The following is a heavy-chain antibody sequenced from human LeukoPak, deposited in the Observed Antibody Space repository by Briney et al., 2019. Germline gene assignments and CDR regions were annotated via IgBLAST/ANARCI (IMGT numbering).Heavy chain of an antibody. J-gene: IGHJ4*02. V-gene: IGHV3-66*01. CDR3: AKDRVGYSYGSPFDY. D-gene: IGHD5-18*01. Sequence: GGSLRLSCAASGFTVSSNYMSWVRQAPGKGLEWVSVIYSGGSTYYADSVKGRFTISRDNSKNTLYLQMNSLRAEDTAVYYCAKDRVGYSYGSPFDYWGQGTLVTVSS. CDR1: GFTVSSNY. CDR2: IYSGGST.